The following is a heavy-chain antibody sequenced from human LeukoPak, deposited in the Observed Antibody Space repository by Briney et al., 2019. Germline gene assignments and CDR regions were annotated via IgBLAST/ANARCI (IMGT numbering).Heavy chain of an antibody. V-gene: IGHV3-23*01. CDR1: GYTFSIYA. D-gene: IGHD4-17*01. CDR2: SLGRGGRK. J-gene: IGHJ4*02. Sequence: GGSLRLSCAPSGYTFSIYAVSCVRQAPGKGREWVSSSLGRGGRKLLPDSAEGRFTISRDNSEKTLSLQMNSMRVEDTAVYYCAKARYADYLETFDYRGERTLVT. CDR3: AKARYADYLETFDY.